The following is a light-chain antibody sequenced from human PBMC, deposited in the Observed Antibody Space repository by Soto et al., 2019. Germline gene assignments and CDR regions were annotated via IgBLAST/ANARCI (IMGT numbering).Light chain of an antibody. CDR2: WAS. J-gene: IGKJ1*01. CDR3: QQYYSTPRT. CDR1: QCVLYSSNNKNY. Sequence: DIVLTQYPASLGVSLGARCPINCKSSQCVLYSSNNKNYLAWYQQKPGQPPKLLIYWASTRESGVPDRFSGSGSGTDFTLTISSLQAEDVAVYYCQQYYSTPRTFGQGTKVDIK. V-gene: IGKV4-1*01.